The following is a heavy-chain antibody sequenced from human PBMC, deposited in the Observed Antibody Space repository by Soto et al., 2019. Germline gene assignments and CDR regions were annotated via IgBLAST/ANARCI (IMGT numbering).Heavy chain of an antibody. CDR1: GGSITSSYW. J-gene: IGHJ4*02. CDR3: VTRGGYYDSGAYYD. Sequence: VHLQESGPGLVKASGTLSLSCAVSGGSITSSYWWTWVRXPPGKGLEWVGEIFHTGNTKYNPSLKSRINVSVDKSKNHFSLTLTSVTAADTAVYYCVTRGGYYDSGAYYDWGQGTRVTVSS. D-gene: IGHD3-22*01. CDR2: IFHTGNT. V-gene: IGHV4-4*02.